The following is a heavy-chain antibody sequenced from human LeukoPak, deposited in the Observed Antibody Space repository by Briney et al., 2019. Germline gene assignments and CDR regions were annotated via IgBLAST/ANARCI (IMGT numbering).Heavy chain of an antibody. CDR1: GGSISSSSYY. J-gene: IGHJ4*02. D-gene: IGHD3-3*01. V-gene: IGHV4-39*07. CDR3: ARGRYKYDFWVRTAYYFDH. Sequence: SETLSLTCTVSGGSISSSSYYWGWIRQPPGKGLEWIGSIYYSGSTYYNPSLKSRVTISVDTSKNQFSLKLSSVTAADTAVYYCARGRYKYDFWVRTAYYFDHWGLGTLVTVSS. CDR2: IYYSGST.